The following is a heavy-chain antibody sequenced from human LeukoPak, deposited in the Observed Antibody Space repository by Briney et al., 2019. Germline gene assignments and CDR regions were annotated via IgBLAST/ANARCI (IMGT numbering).Heavy chain of an antibody. V-gene: IGHV3-53*01. Sequence: GGSLRLSCAASGFSVRSNYMNWVRQAPGKGLEWVSIIYSTGSTYYADSVKGRFTISRDTSKNTVYLQMDSLRADDTAVYYCASTLYDIMTGTYGLDVWGKGTTVTVSS. D-gene: IGHD3-9*01. CDR2: IYSTGST. J-gene: IGHJ6*04. CDR1: GFSVRSNY. CDR3: ASTLYDIMTGTYGLDV.